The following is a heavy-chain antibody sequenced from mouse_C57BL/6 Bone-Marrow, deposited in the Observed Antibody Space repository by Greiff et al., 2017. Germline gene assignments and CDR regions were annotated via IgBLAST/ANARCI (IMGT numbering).Heavy chain of an antibody. Sequence: VKLKQSGAELVRPGASVKLSCTASGFNIKGDYIPWVNQRPEQGLGWIGGIDPGIGDTEYPSKLQGKTTITSDTSSNTSYQQHSSLTSEDTAFYYCSSFYGNYFDFWGQGTPLTVAS. CDR1: GFNIKGDY. J-gene: IGHJ2*01. CDR3: SSFYGNYFDF. V-gene: IGHV14-4*01. CDR2: IDPGIGDT. D-gene: IGHD2-1*01.